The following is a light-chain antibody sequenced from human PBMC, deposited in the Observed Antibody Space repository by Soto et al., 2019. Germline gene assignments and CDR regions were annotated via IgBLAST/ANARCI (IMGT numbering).Light chain of an antibody. Sequence: EIVMTQSPASLSVSPGDGATLSCRASQSVASNVAWYQQKPGQGPRLLIHGASTRAVGVPARFSGSGSGTDFTLTITSLQSDDFAVYYCQQYHNWPPQYTFDQGTKLQIK. CDR3: QQYHNWPPQYT. V-gene: IGKV3-15*01. J-gene: IGKJ2*01. CDR1: QSVASN. CDR2: GAS.